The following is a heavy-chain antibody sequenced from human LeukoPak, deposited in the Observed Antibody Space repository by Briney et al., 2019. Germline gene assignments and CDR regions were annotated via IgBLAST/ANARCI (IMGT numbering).Heavy chain of an antibody. CDR3: AKDLAYGSGSYYFDY. V-gene: IGHV3-30*18. Sequence: GGSLRLSCAASGITFSNYAMHWVRQAPGKGLEWVAFISYDGNNRGFPDSVKGRFTISRDNSKNTVYLQMNSLRAEDTAVYYCAKDLAYGSGSYYFDYWGRGTLVTVSS. D-gene: IGHD3-10*01. CDR2: ISYDGNNR. J-gene: IGHJ4*02. CDR1: GITFSNYA.